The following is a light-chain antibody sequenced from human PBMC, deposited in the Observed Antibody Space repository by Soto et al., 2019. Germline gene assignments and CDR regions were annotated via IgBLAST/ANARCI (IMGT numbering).Light chain of an antibody. CDR2: GAS. J-gene: IGKJ5*01. CDR3: KQYKEWPPFT. Sequence: ITQSPSTVSVYPGETARLPGRASQYVSNKVAWYQQKPGQAPRLLILGASTRATGVPARFSGSGSGTEFTLSISSLQSEDFAVYYCKQYKEWPPFTFGQGTRLEIK. V-gene: IGKV3-15*01. CDR1: QYVSNK.